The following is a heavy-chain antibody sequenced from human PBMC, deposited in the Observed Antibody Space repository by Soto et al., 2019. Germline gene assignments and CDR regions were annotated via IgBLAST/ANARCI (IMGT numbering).Heavy chain of an antibody. D-gene: IGHD3-9*01. Sequence: PPETLSLTCTFSGGSVSIGSYDWSWIRQPPGKGLEWIGYIYYTGSTNYNPSLKSRVTISIDTSKNQFSLKLSSVTAADTAVYYCARVKRYFDWLLTFDYWGQGIMVTVSS. V-gene: IGHV4-61*01. J-gene: IGHJ4*02. CDR2: IYYTGST. CDR1: GGSVSIGSYD. CDR3: ARVKRYFDWLLTFDY.